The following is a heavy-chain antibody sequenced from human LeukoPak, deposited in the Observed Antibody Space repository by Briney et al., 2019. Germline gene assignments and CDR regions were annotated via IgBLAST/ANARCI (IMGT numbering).Heavy chain of an antibody. CDR1: GFTFSSYD. D-gene: IGHD3-16*01. J-gene: IGHJ4*02. Sequence: GGSLRLSCAASGFTFSSYDMRWVRQATGKGLEWVSAIGTAGDTYYPGSVKGRFTISRENAKNSLYLQMNSLRAGDTAVYYCARGGDYHQYDYWGQGTLVTVSS. CDR3: ARGGDYHQYDY. V-gene: IGHV3-13*01. CDR2: IGTAGDT.